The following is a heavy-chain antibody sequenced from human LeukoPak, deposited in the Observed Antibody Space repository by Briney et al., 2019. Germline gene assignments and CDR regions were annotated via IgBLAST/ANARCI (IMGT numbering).Heavy chain of an antibody. D-gene: IGHD3-3*01. CDR3: ATPHYDFWSGYLYY. Sequence: AGGSLRLSCTGSGFTIRSYTMSWVRQAPGKGLVWVAFIRYDGSNEYYADSVKGRFTISRDNSKNTLYLQMNRLRAEATALYFCATPHYDFWSGYLYYWDQGTLVTVSS. V-gene: IGHV3-30*02. CDR1: GFTIRSYT. CDR2: IRYDGSNE. J-gene: IGHJ4*02.